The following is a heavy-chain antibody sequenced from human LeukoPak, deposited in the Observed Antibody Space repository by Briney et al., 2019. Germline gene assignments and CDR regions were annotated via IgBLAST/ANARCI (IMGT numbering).Heavy chain of an antibody. CDR3: ARDSGPWGVFDP. CDR2: INHSGST. CDR1: GGSFSGYY. Sequence: SETLSLTCAVYGGSFSGYYWSWIRQPPGKGLEWIGEINHSGSTNYNPSLKSRVTISIDMSNNHFSLTLKSVTAADKAVYYCARDSGPWGVFDPWGQGTLVTVSS. D-gene: IGHD3-10*01. J-gene: IGHJ5*02. V-gene: IGHV4-34*01.